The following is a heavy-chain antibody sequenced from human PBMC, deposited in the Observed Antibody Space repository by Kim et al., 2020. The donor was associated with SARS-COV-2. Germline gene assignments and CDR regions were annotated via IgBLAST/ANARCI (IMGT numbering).Heavy chain of an antibody. CDR2: INHSGST. D-gene: IGHD3-22*01. Sequence: SETLSLTCAVYGGSFSGYYWSWIRQPPGKGLEWIGEINHSGSTNYNPSLKSRVTISVDTSKNQFSLKLSSVTAADTAVYYCARGGKIYRYYYDSSGELRWFDPWGQGTLVTVSS. J-gene: IGHJ5*02. CDR3: ARGGKIYRYYYDSSGELRWFDP. CDR1: GGSFSGYY. V-gene: IGHV4-34*01.